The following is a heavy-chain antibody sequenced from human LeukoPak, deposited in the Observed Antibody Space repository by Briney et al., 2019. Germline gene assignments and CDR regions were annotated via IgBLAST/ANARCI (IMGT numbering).Heavy chain of an antibody. CDR1: GGSFSGYY. CDR2: INHSGST. J-gene: IGHJ3*02. V-gene: IGHV4-34*01. CDR3: ARGGYYGDYVFPFDAFDI. D-gene: IGHD4-17*01. Sequence: PSETLSLTCAVYGGSFSGYYWSWIRQPPGKGLEWIGEINHSGSTNYNPPLKSRVTISVDTSKNQFSLLLSSVTAPDTAVYYCARGGYYGDYVFPFDAFDIWGQGTMITVSS.